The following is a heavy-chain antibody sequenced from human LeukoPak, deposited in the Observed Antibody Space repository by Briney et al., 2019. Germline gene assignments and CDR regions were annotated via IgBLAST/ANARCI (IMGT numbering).Heavy chain of an antibody. CDR3: ARDREDGYNYLDY. V-gene: IGHV3-30*04. D-gene: IGHD5-24*01. CDR1: GFTFSSYV. J-gene: IGHJ4*02. Sequence: GRSLRLSCAASGFTFSSYVMHWVRQAPGKGLEWVAIISYDGSNKYYADSVKGRFTISRDNSKNTLYLQMNSLRAEDTAVYYCARDREDGYNYLDYWGQGTLVTVSS. CDR2: ISYDGSNK.